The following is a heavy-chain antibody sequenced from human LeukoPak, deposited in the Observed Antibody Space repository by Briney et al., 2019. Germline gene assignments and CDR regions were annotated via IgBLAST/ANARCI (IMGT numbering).Heavy chain of an antibody. Sequence: GGSLRLSCAASGFTFDDYAMQWVRHAPGKGLEWVSGISWNSGSIVYADSVKGRFTISRDNAKNSLYLQMNSLRAEDTALYYCAKDSYDSSGYHLGFDYWGQGTLVTVSS. D-gene: IGHD3-22*01. CDR2: ISWNSGSI. J-gene: IGHJ4*02. CDR1: GFTFDDYA. V-gene: IGHV3-9*01. CDR3: AKDSYDSSGYHLGFDY.